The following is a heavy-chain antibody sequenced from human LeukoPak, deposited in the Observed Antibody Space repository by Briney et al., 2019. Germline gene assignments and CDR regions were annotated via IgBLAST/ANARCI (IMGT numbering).Heavy chain of an antibody. D-gene: IGHD4-23*01. CDR1: GFTFSRYW. CDR2: INEDGSEK. Sequence: GGSLRLSCAASGFTFSRYWMNWVRQAPGKGLEWVANINEDGSEKHFVDSVKGRFTTSRDNAKNSLYLQMNSLRVEDTAVYYCARAVDDDPIDYWGQGTLVTVSS. J-gene: IGHJ4*02. V-gene: IGHV3-7*04. CDR3: ARAVDDDPIDY.